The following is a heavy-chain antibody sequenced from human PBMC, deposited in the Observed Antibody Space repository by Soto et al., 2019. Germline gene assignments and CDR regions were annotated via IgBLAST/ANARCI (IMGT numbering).Heavy chain of an antibody. CDR1: GFTFSAYW. CDR3: TRGPRVSSTGTGAH. Sequence: PRLSCEVSGFTFSAYWMHWVRQVPGKGLIWVSRISDDGSTTTYADSVKGRFTISRDNAKNTLYLQMNSLRADDTGLYYCTRGPRVSSTGTGAHWGQGTLVTV. CDR2: ISDDGSTT. J-gene: IGHJ4*02. V-gene: IGHV3-74*01. D-gene: IGHD1-1*01.